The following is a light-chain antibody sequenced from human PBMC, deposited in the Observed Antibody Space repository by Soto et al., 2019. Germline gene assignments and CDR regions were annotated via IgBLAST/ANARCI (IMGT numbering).Light chain of an antibody. CDR3: QQYGSSLYT. J-gene: IGKJ2*01. CDR1: QSVSSNS. CDR2: GAS. V-gene: IGKV3-20*01. Sequence: EIVLTQSPGTLSLSPGERATLSCRASQSVSSNSLNWYQQKPGQAPRLLIYGASSRATGIPDRFSGSGSGKDFTLSISRLEPEDFAVYYCQQYGSSLYTFGQGTKLEIK.